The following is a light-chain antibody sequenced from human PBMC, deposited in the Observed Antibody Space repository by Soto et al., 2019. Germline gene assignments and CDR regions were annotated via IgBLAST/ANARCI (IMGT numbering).Light chain of an antibody. J-gene: IGKJ5*01. CDR1: QRVSRN. CDR2: GAS. V-gene: IGKV3-11*01. CDR3: QQRSNWPPIT. Sequence: EIVMTQSPATLSVSPGERATLSCRASQRVSRNLAWYQQKPGQAPRLLIYGASNRATGIPARFSGSGSGTDFTLTISSLEPEDFAVYYCQQRSNWPPITFGQGTRLEIK.